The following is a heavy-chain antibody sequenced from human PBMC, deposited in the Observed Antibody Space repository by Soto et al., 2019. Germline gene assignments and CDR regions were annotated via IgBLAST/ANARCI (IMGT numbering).Heavy chain of an antibody. CDR2: ISAYNGDT. V-gene: IGHV1-18*01. D-gene: IGHD6-6*01. J-gene: IGHJ6*03. CDR3: ARGRQLVGYFYYYMDG. Sequence: EASVKVSCKASGYTFTNYGITWVRQAPGQGLEWMGWISAYNGDTHYTQRLQGRVTMTTDTSTSTAYMELRGLRSDDTAVYYCARGRQLVGYFYYYMDGWGKGTTVTVSS. CDR1: GYTFTNYG.